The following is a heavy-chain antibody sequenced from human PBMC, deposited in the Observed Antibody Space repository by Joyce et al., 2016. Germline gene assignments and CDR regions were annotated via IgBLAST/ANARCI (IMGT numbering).Heavy chain of an antibody. J-gene: IGHJ4*02. CDR3: ASLNYYDSSGYYYFDY. Sequence: QVQLQQWGAGLLKPSETLSLTCAVYGGSFSGYYLSWIRQPPGKGLEWIGEIHDSGSTNYNPSLKSRVTISVDTSKNQFSLKLSSVTAADTAVYYCASLNYYDSSGYYYFDYWGQGTLVTVSS. CDR2: IHDSGST. V-gene: IGHV4-34*01. CDR1: GGSFSGYY. D-gene: IGHD3-22*01.